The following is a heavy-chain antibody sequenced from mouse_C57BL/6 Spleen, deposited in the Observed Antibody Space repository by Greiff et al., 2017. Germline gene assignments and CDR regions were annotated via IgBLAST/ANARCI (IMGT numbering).Heavy chain of an antibody. CDR2: IWSGGST. CDR1: GFSLTSYG. V-gene: IGHV2-2*01. CDR3: ARRGYYGSSYGYFDV. D-gene: IGHD1-1*01. Sequence: VQRVESGPGLVQPSQSLSIPCTVSGFSLTSYGVHWVRQSPGKGLEWLGVIWSGGSTDYNAAFISRLSISKDNSKSQVFFKMNSLQADDTAIYYCARRGYYGSSYGYFDVWGTGTTVTVSS. J-gene: IGHJ1*03.